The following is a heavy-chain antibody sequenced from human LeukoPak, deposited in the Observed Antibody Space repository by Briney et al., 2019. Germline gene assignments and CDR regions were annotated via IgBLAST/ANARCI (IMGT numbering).Heavy chain of an antibody. V-gene: IGHV1-18*01. CDR2: INVANGDT. CDR3: ARGRFPGSGSYYNSFDY. D-gene: IGHD3-10*01. Sequence: ASVKVSCKASGYTFTSYAVTWVRQAPGQGLEWMGWINVANGDTNYAQKFQGRVTMTTDTSTSTAYMELRSPTSDDTAVYYCARGRFPGSGSYYNSFDYYGQGTLVTVSS. CDR1: GYTFTSYA. J-gene: IGHJ4*02.